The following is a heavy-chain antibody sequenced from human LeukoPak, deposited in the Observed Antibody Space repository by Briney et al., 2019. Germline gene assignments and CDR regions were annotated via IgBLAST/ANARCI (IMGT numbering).Heavy chain of an antibody. CDR1: GFTFSDYY. CDR3: ARVIAAAGVIYYFDY. Sequence: GGSLRLSCAASGFTFSDYYMNWIRQAPGKGLEWVSYISSSSSYTNYADSVKGRFTISRDNAKNSLYLQMNSLRAEDTAVYYCARVIAAAGVIYYFDYWGQGTLVTVSS. V-gene: IGHV3-11*06. J-gene: IGHJ4*02. CDR2: ISSSSSYT. D-gene: IGHD6-13*01.